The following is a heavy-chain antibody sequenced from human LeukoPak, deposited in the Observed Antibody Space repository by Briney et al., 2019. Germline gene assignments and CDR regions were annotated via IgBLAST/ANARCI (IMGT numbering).Heavy chain of an antibody. CDR3: VSPRGFSYGYFDY. V-gene: IGHV4-39*01. D-gene: IGHD5-18*01. J-gene: IGHJ4*02. CDR2: IYYSGSS. CDR1: GGSISISSYY. Sequence: PSETLSLTCTVSGGSISISSYYWGWIRQPPGKGLEWIATIYYSGSSYYNTSLKSRVTISVDTSKKQFSLKLGSVSATDTAVYYCVSPRGFSYGYFDYWGQGTLVTVSS.